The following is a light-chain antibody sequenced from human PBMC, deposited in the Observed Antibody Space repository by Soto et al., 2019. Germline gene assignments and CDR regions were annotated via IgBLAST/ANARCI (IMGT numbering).Light chain of an antibody. J-gene: IGLJ2*01. Sequence: QAVVTQPPSVSGAPGQRVTISCTGSSSNIGAGYDVHWYQQLPGTAPKLLIYADSNRPSGVPDRFSGSKSGTSASLAITGLQADDEADYYCQSYDSSLSGSVLGGGTKLTVL. CDR2: ADS. CDR3: QSYDSSLSGSV. CDR1: SSNIGAGYD. V-gene: IGLV1-40*01.